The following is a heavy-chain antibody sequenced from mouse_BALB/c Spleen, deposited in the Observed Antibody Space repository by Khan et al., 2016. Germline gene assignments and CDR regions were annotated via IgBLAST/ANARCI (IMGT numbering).Heavy chain of an antibody. V-gene: IGHV1-7*01. J-gene: IGHJ3*01. CDR2: INPSTGYT. CDR1: GYTFTSYW. D-gene: IGHD1-2*01. CDR3: VPLTTATSPFAY. Sequence: QVRLQQSGAELAKPGASVKMSCKASGYTFTSYWMHWVKQRPGQGLEWIGYINPSTGYTEYNQTFKDKATLTADKSSSPAYMQLSSLTSEDSAVYYCVPLTTATSPFAYWGQGTLVTVSA.